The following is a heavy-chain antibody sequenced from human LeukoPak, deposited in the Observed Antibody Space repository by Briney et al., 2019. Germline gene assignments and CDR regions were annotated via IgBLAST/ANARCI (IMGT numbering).Heavy chain of an antibody. J-gene: IGHJ4*02. CDR2: IYPGDSDT. CDR1: GYSFTSYW. Sequence: GESLKISCKGSGYSFTSYWIGWVRQMPGKGLEWMGIIYPGDSDTRYSPSFQGQVTMSADKSITTAYLQWSSLKASDSAIYYCARLPFSGSHFDYWGQGTLVTVSS. D-gene: IGHD1-26*01. CDR3: ARLPFSGSHFDY. V-gene: IGHV5-51*01.